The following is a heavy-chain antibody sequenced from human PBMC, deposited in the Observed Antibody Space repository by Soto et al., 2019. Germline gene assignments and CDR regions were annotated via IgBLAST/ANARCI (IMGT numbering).Heavy chain of an antibody. D-gene: IGHD6-13*01. CDR3: ARGAQGSRWYGRGYGMDV. Sequence: SETLSLTCAVYGGSFSGYYWSWVRQPSGKGLEWIGEINHSGSTNYNPSLKSRVTISVDTSKNQFSLKLSSVTAADTAVYYCARGAQGSRWYGRGYGMDVWGQGTTVTVSS. CDR1: GGSFSGYY. J-gene: IGHJ6*02. CDR2: INHSGST. V-gene: IGHV4-34*01.